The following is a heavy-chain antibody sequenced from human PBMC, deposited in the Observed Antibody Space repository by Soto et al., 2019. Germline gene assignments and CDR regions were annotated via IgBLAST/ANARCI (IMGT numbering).Heavy chain of an antibody. Sequence: QVQLVESGGGVVQPGRSLRLSCAASGFTFTSYAMHWVRQAPGKGLEWVAVMSYDGSNKYYADFVKGRFTISRDNSKNTLYLLMNSVGAEDAAVYYCGRDNWFFGDDAFDLWGQGTMVTGSS. CDR1: GFTFTSYA. CDR2: MSYDGSNK. V-gene: IGHV3-30-3*01. D-gene: IGHD3-10*01. CDR3: GRDNWFFGDDAFDL. J-gene: IGHJ3*01.